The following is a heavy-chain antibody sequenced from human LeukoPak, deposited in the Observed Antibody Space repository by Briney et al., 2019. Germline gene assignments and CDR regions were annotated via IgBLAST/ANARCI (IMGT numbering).Heavy chain of an antibody. CDR1: GDTFSSYW. CDR3: ARHLSGYSYDY. J-gene: IGHJ4*02. Sequence: GESLKISCKGSGDTFSSYWIAWVRQMPGKGLEWMGIIYPGDSDTRYSPSFQGQVTLSADKSISTAYLQGSSLKASYSAMYFCARHLSGYSYDYWGQGTLVTVSS. V-gene: IGHV5-51*01. D-gene: IGHD5-18*01. CDR2: IYPGDSDT.